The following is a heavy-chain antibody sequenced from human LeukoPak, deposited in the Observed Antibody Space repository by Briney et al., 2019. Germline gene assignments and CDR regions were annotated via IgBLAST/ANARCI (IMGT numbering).Heavy chain of an antibody. J-gene: IGHJ6*02. Sequence: GGSLRLSCVASGFSFSSYWMHWVRQDPGKGLMWVARISSDGSDTKYGDSVKGRFTISRDNSKNTLYLQMNSLRAEDTAVYYCAREVPAAIPYYYYGMDVWGQGTTVTVSS. V-gene: IGHV3-74*01. D-gene: IGHD2-2*02. CDR1: GFSFSSYW. CDR2: ISSDGSDT. CDR3: AREVPAAIPYYYYGMDV.